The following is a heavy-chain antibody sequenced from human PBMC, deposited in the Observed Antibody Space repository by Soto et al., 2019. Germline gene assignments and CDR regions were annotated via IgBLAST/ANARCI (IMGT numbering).Heavy chain of an antibody. Sequence: PGGSLRLSCAASGFTFSDYYMSWIRQAPGKGLEWVSYISSSGSTIYYADSVKGRFTISRDNAKNSLYLQMNSLRAEDTAVYYCARGHCSGGSCYSGEAYFDYWGQGTLVTVSS. CDR3: ARGHCSGGSCYSGEAYFDY. CDR2: ISSSGSTI. V-gene: IGHV3-11*01. J-gene: IGHJ4*02. CDR1: GFTFSDYY. D-gene: IGHD2-15*01.